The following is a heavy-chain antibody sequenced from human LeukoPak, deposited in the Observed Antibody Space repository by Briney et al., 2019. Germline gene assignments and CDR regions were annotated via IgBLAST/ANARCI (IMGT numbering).Heavy chain of an antibody. CDR1: GLTFSNAW. CDR2: VKIKSDGGTT. V-gene: IGHV3-15*01. Sequence: ETGGSLTLACAPSGLTFSNAWMRWARHAPGGGLEWVGRVKIKSDGGTTDYAAPLKGRFNISRDDPENMVYLQMNSLNAEDTAVYYCATDWHWGQGTLVTVSS. CDR3: ATDWH. J-gene: IGHJ4*02.